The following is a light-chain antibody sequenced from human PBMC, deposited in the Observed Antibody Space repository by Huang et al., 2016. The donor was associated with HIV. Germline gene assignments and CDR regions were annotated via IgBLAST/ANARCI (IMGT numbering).Light chain of an antibody. Sequence: EIVLTQSPGTLSLSPGERASLSCRASQSLRSRYFAWYQQKPGQAPRLLIHDTSIRATDIPDRFSGSGSGTDFTLTISRLEPEDFAIYYCQQYGSSPPYTFGQGTKLEIK. CDR2: DTS. CDR3: QQYGSSPPYT. CDR1: QSLRSRY. J-gene: IGKJ2*01. V-gene: IGKV3-20*01.